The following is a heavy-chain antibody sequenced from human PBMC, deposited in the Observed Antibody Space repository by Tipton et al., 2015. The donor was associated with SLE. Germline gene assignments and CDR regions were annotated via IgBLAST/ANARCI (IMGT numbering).Heavy chain of an antibody. CDR3: ARDSAAADWYFDL. J-gene: IGHJ2*01. CDR2: IYYSGST. V-gene: IGHV4-59*01. D-gene: IGHD6-13*01. CDR1: GGSFSGYY. Sequence: TLSLTCAVYGGSFSGYYWSWIRQPPGKGPEWIGYIYYSGSTNYNPSLKSRVTISVDTSKNQFSLKLSSVTAADTAVYYCARDSAAADWYFDLWGRGTLVTVSS.